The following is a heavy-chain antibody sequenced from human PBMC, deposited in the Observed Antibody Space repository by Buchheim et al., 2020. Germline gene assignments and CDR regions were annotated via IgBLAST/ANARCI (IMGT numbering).Heavy chain of an antibody. CDR1: GGSFSGYY. D-gene: IGHD2-15*01. CDR2: INHSGST. J-gene: IGHJ6*02. CDR3: ARGASLGYCSGGSCYSYYYYYGMDV. Sequence: QVQLQQWGAGLLKPSETLPLTCAVYGGSFSGYYWSWIRQPPGKGLEWIGAINHSGSTNYNPSLKSRVTISVDTSTNQFSLKLSSVTAADTAVYYCARGASLGYCSGGSCYSYYYYYGMDVWGQGTT. V-gene: IGHV4-34*01.